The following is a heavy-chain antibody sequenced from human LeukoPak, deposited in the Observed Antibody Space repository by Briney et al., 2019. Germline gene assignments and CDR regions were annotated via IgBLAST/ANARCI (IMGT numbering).Heavy chain of an antibody. J-gene: IGHJ4*02. Sequence: GASVKVSCKASGYTFTGYYMHWVRQAPGQGLEWMGWINPNSGGTNYAQKFQGRVTMTRDTSISTAYMELSRLRSDDTAVYYCARDFQPLRYSGYDYCFDYWGQGTLVTVSS. CDR1: GYTFTGYY. CDR2: INPNSGGT. CDR3: ARDFQPLRYSGYDYCFDY. V-gene: IGHV1-2*02. D-gene: IGHD5-12*01.